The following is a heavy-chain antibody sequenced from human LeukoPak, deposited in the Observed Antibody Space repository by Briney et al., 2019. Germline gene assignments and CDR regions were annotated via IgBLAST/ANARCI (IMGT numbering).Heavy chain of an antibody. Sequence: GGSPRLSCAASGFTFSDYYMSWIRQAPGKGLEWVSYISSSGSTIYYADSVKGRFTISRDNAKNSLYLQMNSLRAEDTAVYYCAREGRYCTNGVCSTSLYYFDYWGQGTLVTVSS. CDR2: ISSSGSTI. CDR3: AREGRYCTNGVCSTSLYYFDY. V-gene: IGHV3-11*01. D-gene: IGHD2-8*01. J-gene: IGHJ4*02. CDR1: GFTFSDYY.